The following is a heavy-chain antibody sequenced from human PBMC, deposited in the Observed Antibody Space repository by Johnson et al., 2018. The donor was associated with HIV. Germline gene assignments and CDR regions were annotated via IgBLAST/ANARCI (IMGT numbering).Heavy chain of an antibody. CDR3: ARESIRGDKAFDI. J-gene: IGHJ3*02. Sequence: QVQLVESGGGLVKPGGSLRLSCAASGFPFSDYYMSWIRQAPGKGLEWVSYISRSGTTIYYAASVKGRFTIPRDNAKNSLYLQMNSLGAEETAVYYCARESIRGDKAFDIWGQGTMVTVSS. D-gene: IGHD2-21*02. V-gene: IGHV3-11*01. CDR2: ISRSGTTI. CDR1: GFPFSDYY.